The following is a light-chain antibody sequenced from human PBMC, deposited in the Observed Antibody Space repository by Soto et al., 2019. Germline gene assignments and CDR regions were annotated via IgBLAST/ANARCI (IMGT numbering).Light chain of an antibody. CDR2: EVV. J-gene: IGLJ3*02. V-gene: IGLV2-8*01. Sequence: QSALTQPPSASGSPGQSVTISCTGTKNDIGVYDFVSWYQHHPGKAPRLIIYEVVQRPSGVPDRFSGSKSGNTASLTVSGLQAADEADYYCAAWDDSRSGWVFGGGTKLTVL. CDR1: KNDIGVYDF. CDR3: AAWDDSRSGWV.